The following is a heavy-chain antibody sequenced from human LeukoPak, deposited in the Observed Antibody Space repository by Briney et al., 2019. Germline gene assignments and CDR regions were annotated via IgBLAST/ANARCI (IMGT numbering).Heavy chain of an antibody. CDR2: IRKNDRDI. CDR1: GLTSSDYW. D-gene: IGHD6-13*01. CDR3: ARDQYSFSSRPWDYNGMDV. J-gene: IGHJ6*02. V-gene: IGHV3-7*01. Sequence: GRSLRPSCSASGLTSSDYWTMWVRQAPGKGREWVGNIRKNDRDIYYVHSVKGRFTISRDNAKSSLYLQMNSVSAEDTAVYYCARDQYSFSSRPWDYNGMDVWGQGTAVTVSS.